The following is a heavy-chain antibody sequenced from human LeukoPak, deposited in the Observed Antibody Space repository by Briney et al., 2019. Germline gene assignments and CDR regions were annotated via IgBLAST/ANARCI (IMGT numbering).Heavy chain of an antibody. CDR3: ARIFPESWIDP. V-gene: IGHV4-4*07. J-gene: IGHJ5*02. Sequence: SETLSLTCAVSGGSISSYYWIWIRQPAGKGLEWIGRIYTSGNTNYNPSLKSRVTMSVDTSKNQFSPKLTSATAADTAVYYCARIFPESWIDPWGQGTLVTVSS. D-gene: IGHD2-21*01. CDR1: GGSISSYY. CDR2: IYTSGNT.